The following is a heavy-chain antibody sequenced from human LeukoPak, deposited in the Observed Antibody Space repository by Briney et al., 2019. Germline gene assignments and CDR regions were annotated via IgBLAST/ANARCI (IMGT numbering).Heavy chain of an antibody. V-gene: IGHV4-59*01. CDR1: GGSISSYY. CDR2: IYYSGST. CDR3: ARETFGVAAFDY. Sequence: SETLSLTYTVSGGSISSYYWSWIRQPPGKGLEWIGYIYYSGSTNYNPSLKSRVTISVDTSKNQFSLKLSSVTAADTAVYYCARETFGVAAFDYWGQGTLVTVSS. D-gene: IGHD3-3*01. J-gene: IGHJ4*02.